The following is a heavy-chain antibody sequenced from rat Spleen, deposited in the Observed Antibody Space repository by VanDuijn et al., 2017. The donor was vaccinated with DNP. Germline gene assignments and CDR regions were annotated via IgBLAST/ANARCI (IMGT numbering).Heavy chain of an antibody. Sequence: EVRLVESGGDVVESGRSLKLSCAASGFTFNNYWMTWIRQVPGKGLEWVASITNSGGSTYYPDSVKGRFIISRDNAKNTLYLQMSSLRSEDMATYYCARPLYYYSGGFAYWGQGSLVTVSS. J-gene: IGHJ3*01. V-gene: IGHV5-31*01. CDR1: GFTFNNYW. CDR2: ITNSGGST. CDR3: ARPLYYYSGGFAY. D-gene: IGHD1-1*01.